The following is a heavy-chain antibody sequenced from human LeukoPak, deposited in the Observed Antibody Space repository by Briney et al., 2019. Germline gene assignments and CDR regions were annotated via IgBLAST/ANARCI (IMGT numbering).Heavy chain of an antibody. CDR2: IYYSGST. D-gene: IGHD5-24*01. V-gene: IGHV4-39*01. Sequence: SETLSLTCTVSGGSLSSSSYYWGWIRQPPGKGLEWIGSIYYSGSTYYNPSLKSRVTISVDTSKNQFSLKLSSVTAADTAVYYCARLPRWLQSRGGYFDYWGQGTLVTVSS. J-gene: IGHJ4*02. CDR3: ARLPRWLQSRGGYFDY. CDR1: GGSLSSSSYY.